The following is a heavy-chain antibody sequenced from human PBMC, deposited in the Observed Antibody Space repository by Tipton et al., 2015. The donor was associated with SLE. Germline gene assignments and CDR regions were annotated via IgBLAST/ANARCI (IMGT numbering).Heavy chain of an antibody. D-gene: IGHD6-19*01. CDR2: IYTSGST. J-gene: IGHJ4*02. Sequence: TLSLTCTVSGDSFSSGSSSWNWVRQPAGKGLEWIGRIYTSGSTNYNPSLKSRVTISVDTSKNQFSLKLSSVTAADTAVYYCARRSTGLSIAVAGTIDYWGQGTLVTVSS. V-gene: IGHV4-61*02. CDR3: ARRSTGLSIAVAGTIDY. CDR1: GDSFSSGSSS.